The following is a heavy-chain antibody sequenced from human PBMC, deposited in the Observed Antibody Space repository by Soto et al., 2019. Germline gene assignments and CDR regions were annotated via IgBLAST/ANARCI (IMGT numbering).Heavy chain of an antibody. V-gene: IGHV4-34*01. J-gene: IGHJ4*02. CDR1: GGSFSGYY. Sequence: QVQLQQWGAGLLKPSETLSLTCAVYGGSFSGYYWSWIRQPPGKGLEWIGEINHSGSTNYNPSLKSRVTISVDTSKNQFSLKLGSVTAADTAVYYCARRGYCSGGSCYYRFYFDYWGQGTLVTVSS. CDR3: ARRGYCSGGSCYYRFYFDY. D-gene: IGHD2-15*01. CDR2: INHSGST.